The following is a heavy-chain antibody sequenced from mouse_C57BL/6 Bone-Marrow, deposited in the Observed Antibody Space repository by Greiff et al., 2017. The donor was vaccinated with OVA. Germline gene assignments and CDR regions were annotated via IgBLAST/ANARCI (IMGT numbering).Heavy chain of an antibody. V-gene: IGHV3-6*01. Sequence: EVKLMESGPGLVKPSQSLSLTCSVTGYSITSGYYWNWIRQFPGNKLEWMGYISYDGSNNYNPSLKNRSSITRDTSKNQFFLKLNSVTTEDTATYYCASYSKDYAMDYWGQGTSVTVSS. J-gene: IGHJ4*01. CDR1: GYSITSGYY. CDR2: ISYDGSN. CDR3: ASYSKDYAMDY. D-gene: IGHD2-5*01.